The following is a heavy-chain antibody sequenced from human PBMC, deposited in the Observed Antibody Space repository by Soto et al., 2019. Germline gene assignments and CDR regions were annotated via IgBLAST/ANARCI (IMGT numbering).Heavy chain of an antibody. CDR3: ARGQRFSDWFDP. CDR2: VYSSGGT. CDR1: GGSMTSYY. V-gene: IGHV4-4*07. J-gene: IGHJ5*02. Sequence: PSETLSLTCTLPGGSMTSYYWTWIRQPAGKGLEWIGRVYSSGGTHYNPSLKSRITISLDTSNNQFSLRLLSVTDADTAVYYCARGQRFSDWFDPWGQGTSVTVSS. D-gene: IGHD3-3*01.